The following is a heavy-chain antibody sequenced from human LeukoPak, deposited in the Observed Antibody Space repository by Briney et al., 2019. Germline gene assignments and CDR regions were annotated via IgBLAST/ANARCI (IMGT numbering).Heavy chain of an antibody. CDR3: AREGSSWSNWFDP. CDR2: INHSGST. V-gene: IGHV4-34*01. CDR1: GGSFSGYY. D-gene: IGHD6-13*01. Sequence: SETVSLTCAVYGGSFSGYYWSWIRQPPGKGLEWIGEINHSGSTNYNPSLKSRVTISVDTSKNQFSLKLSSVTAADTAVYYCAREGSSWSNWFDPWGQGTLVTVSS. J-gene: IGHJ5*02.